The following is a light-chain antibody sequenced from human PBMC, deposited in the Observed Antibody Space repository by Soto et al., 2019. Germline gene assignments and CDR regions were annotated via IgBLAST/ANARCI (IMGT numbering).Light chain of an antibody. CDR2: DAS. Sequence: EIVLTQSPATLSLSPGEGATLSCRASQSVSHYLAWYQQRPGQAPRLLIYDASSRAPGIPARFSGSGSGTDFTLTISSLEPEDFAVYYCQQCNNWPPITFGQGTRLEIK. CDR1: QSVSHY. J-gene: IGKJ5*01. V-gene: IGKV3-11*01. CDR3: QQCNNWPPIT.